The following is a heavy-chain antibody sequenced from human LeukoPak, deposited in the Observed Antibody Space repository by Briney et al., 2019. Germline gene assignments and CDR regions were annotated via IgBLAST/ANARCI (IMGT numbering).Heavy chain of an antibody. J-gene: IGHJ4*02. CDR3: TRDRYCGSSSCYAGDIDY. D-gene: IGHD2-2*01. CDR1: GFTFSSYA. CDR2: ISSGSSYI. V-gene: IGHV3-21*01. Sequence: GGSLRLSCAASGFTFSSYAMSWVRQAPGKGLEWVASISSGSSYIKYADSVKGRFTISRDNTKNSLYLQMNTLRAADTAVYYCTRDRYCGSSSCYAGDIDYWGQGTLVTVSS.